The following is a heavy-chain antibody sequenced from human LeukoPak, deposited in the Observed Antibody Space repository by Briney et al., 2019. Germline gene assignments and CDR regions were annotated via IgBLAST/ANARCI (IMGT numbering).Heavy chain of an antibody. CDR1: GGSISSSSYY. J-gene: IGHJ6*03. Sequence: PSETLSLTCTVSGGSISSSSYYWGWIRQPPGKGLEWIGSIYYSGSTYYNPSLKSRVTISVDTSKNQFSLKLSSVTAADTAVYYCARDLPYGDYAYMDVWGKGTTVTVSS. V-gene: IGHV4-39*02. CDR2: IYYSGST. CDR3: ARDLPYGDYAYMDV. D-gene: IGHD4-17*01.